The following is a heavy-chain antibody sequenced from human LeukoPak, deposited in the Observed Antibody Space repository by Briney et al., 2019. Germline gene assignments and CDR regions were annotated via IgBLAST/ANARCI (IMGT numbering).Heavy chain of an antibody. CDR2: IKQDGSEK. V-gene: IGHV3-7*01. CDR1: GFTFSSYW. Sequence: PGGSLRLSCAASGFTFSSYWMSWVRQAPGEGLEWVANIKQDGSEKYYVDSVKGRFTISRDNAKNSLYLQMNSLRAEDTAVYYCATFPKGDCSSTSCYSVPTHYYYGMDVWGQGTTVTVSS. CDR3: ATFPKGDCSSTSCYSVPTHYYYGMDV. J-gene: IGHJ6*02. D-gene: IGHD2-2*01.